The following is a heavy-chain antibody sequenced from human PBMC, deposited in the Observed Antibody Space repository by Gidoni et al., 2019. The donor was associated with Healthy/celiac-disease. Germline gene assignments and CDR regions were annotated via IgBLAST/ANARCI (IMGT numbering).Heavy chain of an antibody. CDR2: IWYDGSNK. J-gene: IGHJ6*03. CDR1: GFTFSSHG. V-gene: IGHV3-33*01. D-gene: IGHD4-4*01. CDR3: AREWSTEIYYYYYMDV. Sequence: QVQLVESGGGVVQPGRSLRLSCAASGFTFSSHGVHWVRRGPGKGMEWVAVIWYDGSNKYYADSVKGRFTISRDNSKNTLYLQMNSLRAEDTAVYYCAREWSTEIYYYYYMDVWGKGTTVTVSS.